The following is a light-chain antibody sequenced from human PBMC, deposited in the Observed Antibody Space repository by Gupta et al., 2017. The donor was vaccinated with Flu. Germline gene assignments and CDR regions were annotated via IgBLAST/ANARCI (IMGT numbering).Light chain of an antibody. CDR1: QSVLDPADNNNY. J-gene: IGKJ2*01. Sequence: SLGERATINCKSSQSVLDPADNNNYLGWYQHKPGQPPKVLIYWASTRESGVPDRFSGSGSATDFTLTISSLQAEDVAVYYCQQYFRSPQTFGQGTKLEIQ. V-gene: IGKV4-1*01. CDR3: QQYFRSPQT. CDR2: WAS.